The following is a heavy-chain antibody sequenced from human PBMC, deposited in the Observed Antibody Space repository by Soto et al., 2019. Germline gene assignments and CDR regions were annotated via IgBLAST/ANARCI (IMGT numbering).Heavy chain of an antibody. V-gene: IGHV1-8*01. CDR2: MSPNSGKT. Sequence: QVQLVQSGAEVKKPGASVKVSCKASGYTFTTFDINWVRQATGQGLEWMGWMSPNSGKTGYAQKFQGRVTMTRDTSITTAYMELSSLTSDDTAVYYCARGIEAGLDYWGQGTLVTVSS. CDR3: ARGIEAGLDY. CDR1: GYTFTTFD. J-gene: IGHJ4*02.